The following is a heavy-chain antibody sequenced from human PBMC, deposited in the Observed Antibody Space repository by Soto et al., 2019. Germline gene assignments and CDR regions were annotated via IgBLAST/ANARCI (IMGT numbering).Heavy chain of an antibody. J-gene: IGHJ4*02. D-gene: IGHD3-22*01. Sequence: PGGSLRLSCAASGFTFSSYGMHWVRQAPGKGLEGVAVIWYDGSNKYYADSVKGRFTISRDNSKNTLYLQMNSLRAEDTAVYYCARDSEAYYYDSSGRKLDYWGQGTLVTVSS. CDR2: IWYDGSNK. CDR1: GFTFSSYG. CDR3: ARDSEAYYYDSSGRKLDY. V-gene: IGHV3-33*01.